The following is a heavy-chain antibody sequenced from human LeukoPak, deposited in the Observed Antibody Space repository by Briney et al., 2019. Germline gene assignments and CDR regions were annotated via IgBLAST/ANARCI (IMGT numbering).Heavy chain of an antibody. D-gene: IGHD4-23*01. CDR3: TRGRPHGNDY. J-gene: IGHJ4*02. CDR2: IASDGSST. CDR1: GFTFSSYA. V-gene: IGHV3-74*01. Sequence: GGSLRLSCAASGFTFSSYAMNWVRQAPGKGLVWVSRIASDGSSTTYADSVKGRFSISRDNAKNTLYLQMNSLRVEDTAVYYCTRGRPHGNDYWGQGTLVTVSS.